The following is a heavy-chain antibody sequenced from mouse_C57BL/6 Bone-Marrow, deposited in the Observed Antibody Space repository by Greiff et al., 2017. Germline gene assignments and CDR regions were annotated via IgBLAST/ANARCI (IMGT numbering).Heavy chain of an antibody. J-gene: IGHJ4*01. D-gene: IGHD1-1*01. V-gene: IGHV1-52*01. CDR2: IDPSDSET. Sequence: QVQLQQPGAELVRPGSSVKLSCKASGYTFTSYWMHWVKQRPIQGLEWIGNIDPSDSETHYNQKLKYKATLTVDKSSCTSYMQLSSLTSEDSAVYYWAKTHYYGSSDGGYAMDYWGQGTSVTVSS. CDR3: AKTHYYGSSDGGYAMDY. CDR1: GYTFTSYW.